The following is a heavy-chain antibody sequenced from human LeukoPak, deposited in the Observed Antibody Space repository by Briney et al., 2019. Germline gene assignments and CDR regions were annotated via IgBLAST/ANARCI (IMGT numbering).Heavy chain of an antibody. Sequence: GGSLRLSCAASGFTFSSYAMHWVRQAPGKGLEWVSYISSSSSYTNYADSVKGRFTISRDNAKNSLYLQMNSLRAEDTAVYYCAISVTPPGNFDYWGQGTLVTVSP. J-gene: IGHJ4*02. CDR3: AISVTPPGNFDY. V-gene: IGHV3-21*05. CDR2: ISSSSSYT. D-gene: IGHD4-23*01. CDR1: GFTFSSYA.